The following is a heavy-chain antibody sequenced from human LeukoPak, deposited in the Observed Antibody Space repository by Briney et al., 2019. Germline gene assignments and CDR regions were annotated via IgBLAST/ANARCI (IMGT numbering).Heavy chain of an antibody. CDR3: AKAAFSRTSYFDY. CDR2: ISGSGGNT. J-gene: IGHJ4*02. Sequence: GGSLRLSCAASGFIFSTYTMSWVRQAPGKGLEWVSAISGSGGNTYYADSVKGRFTISRDNSKNTLYLQMDSLRADDTAVYYCAKAAFSRTSYFDYWGQGTLVTASS. D-gene: IGHD3-3*02. CDR1: GFIFSTYT. V-gene: IGHV3-23*01.